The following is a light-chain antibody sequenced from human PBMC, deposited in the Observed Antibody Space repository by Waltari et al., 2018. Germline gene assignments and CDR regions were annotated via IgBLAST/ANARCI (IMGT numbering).Light chain of an antibody. CDR3: VAWDDSLSAVI. J-gene: IGLJ2*01. V-gene: IGLV1-51*01. Sequence: QSLLTQPPSMSAAPGQKVTISCSGSSSNIGGNYVYWYQQLPGAAPKVLIYDNNKRPSGIPDRFSGARSGTSATLGISGLQSGDEADYFCVAWDDSLSAVIFGGGTKLTVL. CDR2: DNN. CDR1: SSNIGGNY.